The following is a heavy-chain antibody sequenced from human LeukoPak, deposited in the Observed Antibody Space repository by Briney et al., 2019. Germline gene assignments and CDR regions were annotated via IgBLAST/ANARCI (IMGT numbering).Heavy chain of an antibody. CDR3: AKPYGGATSHFDY. D-gene: IGHD1-26*01. Sequence: GGSLRLSCAASGFTFSSYAMSWVRQAPGKGLEWVAAISGSGGSTYYADSVKGRFTISRDNSKNTLYLQMNSLRAEDTAVYYCAKPYGGATSHFDYWGQGTLVTVSS. CDR2: ISGSGGST. CDR1: GFTFSSYA. V-gene: IGHV3-23*01. J-gene: IGHJ4*02.